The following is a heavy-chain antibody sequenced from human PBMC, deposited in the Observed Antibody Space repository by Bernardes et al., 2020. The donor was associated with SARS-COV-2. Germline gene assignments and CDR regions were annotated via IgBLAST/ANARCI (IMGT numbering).Heavy chain of an antibody. CDR2: IYYSGST. J-gene: IGHJ6*02. V-gene: IGHV4-59*01. Sequence: SESLSLTCTVSGGSISSYYCSWIRQPPGKGLEWIGYIYYSGSTNYNPSLKSRVTISVDTSKNQFSLKLSSVTAADTAVYYCARDGPDYYYYGMDVWGQGTTVTVSS. CDR3: ARDGPDYYYYGMDV. CDR1: GGSISSYY.